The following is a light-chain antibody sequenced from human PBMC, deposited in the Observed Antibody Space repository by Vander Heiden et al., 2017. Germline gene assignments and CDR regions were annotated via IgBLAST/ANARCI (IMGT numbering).Light chain of an antibody. Sequence: IVMTQSPATLSVSPGERATLSCRASNLAWYQQKPGQPPRLLIYGASTRATGIPARFSGSGSGTEFTLTISSLQSEDFAVYYCQQYKNWPRFGGGTTVEIK. V-gene: IGKV3-15*01. J-gene: IGKJ4*02. CDR2: GAS. CDR3: QQYKNWPR. CDR1: N.